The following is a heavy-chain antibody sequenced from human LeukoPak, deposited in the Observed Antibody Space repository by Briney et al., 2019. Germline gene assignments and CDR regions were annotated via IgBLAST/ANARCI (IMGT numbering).Heavy chain of an antibody. CDR3: AKTYRESECIDV. V-gene: IGHV3-33*06. Sequence: GRSLRLSCAASGFTFSSYGMHWVRQAPGKGLEWVAVIWYDGSNKYYADSVKGRFTISRDNSKNTLYLQMNSLRAEDTAVYYCAKTYRESECIDVWGKGTTVTVSS. CDR1: GFTFSSYG. D-gene: IGHD5-24*01. CDR2: IWYDGSNK. J-gene: IGHJ6*03.